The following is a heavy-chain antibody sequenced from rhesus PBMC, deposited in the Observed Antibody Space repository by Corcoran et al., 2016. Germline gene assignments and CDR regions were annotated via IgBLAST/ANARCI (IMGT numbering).Heavy chain of an antibody. J-gene: IGHJ1*01. Sequence: QVQLQESGPGLVKPSETLSLTCAVSGGSISSKYWIWIRQPPGKGLEWIGYIYGRSGNTYYNPSLKSRVAISTDTAKNQFSLKLSSVTAADTAVYYCARSYSSWSGLYFEFWGQGALVTVSS. D-gene: IGHD6-13*01. V-gene: IGHV4-160*01. CDR1: GGSISSKY. CDR2: IYGRSGNT. CDR3: ARSYSSWSGLYFEF.